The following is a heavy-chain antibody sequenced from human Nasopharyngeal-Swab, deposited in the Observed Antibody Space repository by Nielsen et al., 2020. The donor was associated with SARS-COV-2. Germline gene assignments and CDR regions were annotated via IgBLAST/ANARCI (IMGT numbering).Heavy chain of an antibody. Sequence: GESLKISCAASGFTFSDHFMTWLRQVPGKGLEWVSYISVSGGTIYYSDSVKGRFTISRDNAKKSLFLQMNNLRVEDTAVYYCARDMGFGRDQRGGWFDPWGQGTQVTVSS. J-gene: IGHJ5*02. D-gene: IGHD3-10*01. CDR2: ISVSGGTI. V-gene: IGHV3-11*04. CDR1: GFTFSDHF. CDR3: ARDMGFGRDQRGGWFDP.